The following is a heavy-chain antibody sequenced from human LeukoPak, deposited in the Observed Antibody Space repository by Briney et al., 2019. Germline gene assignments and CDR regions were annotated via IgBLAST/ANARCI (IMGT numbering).Heavy chain of an antibody. Sequence: GGFLRLSCAASGFTFSSYAMHWVRQAPGKGLEWVAVISYDGSNKYYADSVKGRFTISRDNSKNTLYLQMNSLRAEDTAVYYCARGEGGKVQPFDYWGQGTLVTVSS. CDR2: ISYDGSNK. J-gene: IGHJ4*02. CDR1: GFTFSSYA. CDR3: ARGEGGKVQPFDY. D-gene: IGHD1-1*01. V-gene: IGHV3-30*04.